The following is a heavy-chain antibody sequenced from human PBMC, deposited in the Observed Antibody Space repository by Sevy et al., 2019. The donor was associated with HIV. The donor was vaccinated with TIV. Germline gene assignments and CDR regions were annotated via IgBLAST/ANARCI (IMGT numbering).Heavy chain of an antibody. CDR1: GYTFSNYG. CDR2: VSAYTGNT. D-gene: IGHD3-10*01. CDR3: ARDSIPMVQGVIITPYYYGMDV. J-gene: IGHJ6*02. Sequence: ASVKVSCEASGYTFSNYGISWVRQAPGQGLEWMGWVSAYTGNTTYAQKFQGRVTMTTDTSTRTAYMELRSLRSDESAVYYCARDSIPMVQGVIITPYYYGMDVWGQGTTVTVSS. V-gene: IGHV1-18*01.